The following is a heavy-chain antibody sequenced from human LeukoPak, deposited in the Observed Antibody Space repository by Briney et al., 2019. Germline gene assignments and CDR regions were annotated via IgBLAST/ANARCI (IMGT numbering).Heavy chain of an antibody. CDR3: ARASPMVRGVILAYYYYYMDV. J-gene: IGHJ6*03. Sequence: PSETLSLTCAVYGGSFSGYYWSWIRQPPGKGLEWIGEINHSGSTNYNPSLKSRVTISVDTSKNQFSLKLSSVTAADTAVYYCARASPMVRGVILAYYYYYMDVWGKGTTVTVSS. CDR1: GGSFSGYY. CDR2: INHSGST. V-gene: IGHV4-34*01. D-gene: IGHD3-10*01.